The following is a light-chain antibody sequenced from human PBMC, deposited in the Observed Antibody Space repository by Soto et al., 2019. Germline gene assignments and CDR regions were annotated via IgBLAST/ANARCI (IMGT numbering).Light chain of an antibody. J-gene: IGKJ1*01. V-gene: IGKV1-5*03. CDR1: QSISSW. CDR2: KAS. CDR3: QQYNTYSWT. Sequence: DIHMTQSPSTLSASVGDRVTITCRASQSISSWLAWYQQKPGKAPKLLTYKASSLQSGVPSRFSGSGSGTEFSLTISSLQPDDFATYYCQQYNTYSWTFGQGTKVEIK.